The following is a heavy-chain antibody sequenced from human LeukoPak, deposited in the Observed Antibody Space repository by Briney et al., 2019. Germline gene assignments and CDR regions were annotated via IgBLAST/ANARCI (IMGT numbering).Heavy chain of an antibody. Sequence: GESLKISCKGSGYSFTSYWIGWVRQMPGKGLGWMGIIYPGDSDTRYSPSFQGQVTISADKSISTAYLQWSSLKASDTAMYYCARGKYCSSTSCYDGWLGSFDPWGQGTLVTVSS. CDR3: ARGKYCSSTSCYDGWLGSFDP. CDR2: IYPGDSDT. CDR1: GYSFTSYW. V-gene: IGHV5-51*01. D-gene: IGHD2-2*01. J-gene: IGHJ5*02.